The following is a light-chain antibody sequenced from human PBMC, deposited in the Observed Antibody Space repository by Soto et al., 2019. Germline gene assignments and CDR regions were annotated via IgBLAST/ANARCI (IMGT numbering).Light chain of an antibody. CDR2: EVS. Sequence: QSALTQPPSASGSPGQSVTISCTGTSSDVGGYNYVSWYQQHPGKAPKLMIYEVSNRPSGVSNRFSGAKSGNTASLTISGLQVEDEADYYCCSYTSSTNYVFGAGTKVTVL. J-gene: IGLJ1*01. CDR3: CSYTSSTNYV. CDR1: SSDVGGYNY. V-gene: IGLV2-14*01.